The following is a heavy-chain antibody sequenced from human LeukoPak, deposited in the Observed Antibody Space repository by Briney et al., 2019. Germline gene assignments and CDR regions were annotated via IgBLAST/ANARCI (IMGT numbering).Heavy chain of an antibody. CDR1: GFSFSSYW. Sequence: GGALRLSCAASGFSFSSYWMSWVRQAPGKGLEWVTNIKQDGSEKYYVDSVKGRFTISRDNAKNSLYLQMNSLRAEDTAVYYCAAYDGFDYWGQGTLVTVSS. J-gene: IGHJ4*02. D-gene: IGHD3-22*01. CDR2: IKQDGSEK. V-gene: IGHV3-7*01. CDR3: AAYDGFDY.